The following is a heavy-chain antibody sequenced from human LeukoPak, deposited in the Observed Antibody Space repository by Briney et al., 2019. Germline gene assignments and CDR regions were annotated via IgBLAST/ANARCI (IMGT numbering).Heavy chain of an antibody. CDR3: ARERSMVRGMSWFDP. CDR2: IYYSGST. D-gene: IGHD3-10*01. Sequence: SETLSLTCTVSGGSINNYYWSWIRQPPGKGLEWIGNIYYSGSTNYNPSLKSRVTISVDTSKNQFSLKMSSVTAADTAVYHCARERSMVRGMSWFDPWGQGTLVTVSS. V-gene: IGHV4-59*01. J-gene: IGHJ5*02. CDR1: GGSINNYY.